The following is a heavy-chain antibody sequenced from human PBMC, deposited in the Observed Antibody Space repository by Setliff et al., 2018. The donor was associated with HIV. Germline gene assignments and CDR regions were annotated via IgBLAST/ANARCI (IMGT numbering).Heavy chain of an antibody. CDR1: GGSFSGHY. CDR3: ARGSRSPLVNKFRVTPAFDY. Sequence: SETLSLTCAVYGGSFSGHYWSWIRQTPGKGLEWIGDISHSGSTNHNPSLKSRVTISVDTSKNQFSLRLTSVTAADTAVYFCARGSRSPLVNKFRVTPAFDYWGKGTLVTVSS. D-gene: IGHD2-21*02. CDR2: ISHSGST. J-gene: IGHJ4*01. V-gene: IGHV4-34*01.